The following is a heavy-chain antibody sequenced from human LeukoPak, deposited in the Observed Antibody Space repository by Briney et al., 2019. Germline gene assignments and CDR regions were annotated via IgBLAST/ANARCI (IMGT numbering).Heavy chain of an antibody. D-gene: IGHD3-3*01. V-gene: IGHV1-46*01. J-gene: IGHJ6*02. CDR1: GYTFTSYY. Sequence: ASVKVSCKASGYTFTSYYMHWVRQAPGQGLEWMGIINPSGGSTSYAQKFQGRVTVTRDTSTSTVYMELSSLRSEDTAVYYCARDAQFYDFWSAGYYYYGMDVWGQGTTVTVSS. CDR2: INPSGGST. CDR3: ARDAQFYDFWSAGYYYYGMDV.